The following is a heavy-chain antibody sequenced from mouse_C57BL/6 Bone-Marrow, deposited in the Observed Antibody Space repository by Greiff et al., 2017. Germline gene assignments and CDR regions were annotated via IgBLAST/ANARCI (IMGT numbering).Heavy chain of an antibody. Sequence: VQLQQSGPVLVKPGASVKISCKASGYTFTDYYMNWVQQSPGKSLEWIGVINPYNGGTTYNQKFQGKATFTVSKSSSTAYMQLNSLTPEDSAIYTCARDYDISHWYCEVWGTGTTLTVSS. CDR1: GYTFTDYY. D-gene: IGHD1-1*01. CDR2: INPYNGGT. V-gene: IGHV1-19*01. CDR3: ARDYDISHWYCEV. J-gene: IGHJ1*03.